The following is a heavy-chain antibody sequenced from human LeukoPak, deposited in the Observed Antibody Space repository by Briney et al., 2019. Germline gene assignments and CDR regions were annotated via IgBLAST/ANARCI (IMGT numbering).Heavy chain of an antibody. D-gene: IGHD2-21*01. J-gene: IGHJ4*02. V-gene: IGHV3-23*01. Sequence: GGSLRLSCAASGFTFSSYALSWVRQAPGKGLEWVSGISGSGGNTYYADSVKGRFTISRDNFKSTLYLQMNSLRAEDTAVYYCAKANCGSECYYYLDSWGQGTLVTVSS. CDR1: GFTFSSYA. CDR2: ISGSGGNT. CDR3: AKANCGSECYYYLDS.